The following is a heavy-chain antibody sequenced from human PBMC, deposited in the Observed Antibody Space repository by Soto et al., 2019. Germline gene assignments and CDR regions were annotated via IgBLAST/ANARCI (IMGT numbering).Heavy chain of an antibody. CDR1: GFTFSNFW. CDR3: TTDFGSTRYSDY. CDR2: IKSQADGRTT. Sequence: EVQLVESGGGLVKPGVSLRLSCAASGFTFSNFWMSWVRQAPGKGLEWVGRIKSQADGRTTDYAAPVEGRFTISRDDSKNTLYLDMNGLKSEDSAVYCCTTDFGSTRYSDYWGQGTLVTVSS. V-gene: IGHV3-15*01. J-gene: IGHJ4*02. D-gene: IGHD3-3*01.